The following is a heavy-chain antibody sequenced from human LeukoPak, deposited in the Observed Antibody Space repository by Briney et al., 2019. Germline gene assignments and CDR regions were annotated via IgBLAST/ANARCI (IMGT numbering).Heavy chain of an antibody. CDR1: GFTFSSYS. Sequence: GGSLRLSCAASGFTFSSYSMDWVRQAPGKGLEWVSYISSSSSTIYYADSVKGRFTISRDNAKNSLYLQMNSLRAEGTAVYYCARDQRRWLRVTLFDYWGQGALVTVSS. D-gene: IGHD5-12*01. V-gene: IGHV3-48*01. CDR3: ARDQRRWLRVTLFDY. J-gene: IGHJ4*02. CDR2: ISSSSSTI.